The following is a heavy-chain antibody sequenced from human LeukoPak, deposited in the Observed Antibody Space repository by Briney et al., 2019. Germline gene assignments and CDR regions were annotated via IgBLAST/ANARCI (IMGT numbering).Heavy chain of an antibody. CDR3: GRDKCTPNPLGGVCYPGPWFDP. D-gene: IGHD2-8*02. V-gene: IGHV1-69*05. J-gene: IGHJ5*02. Sequence: GASVKVSCKASGGTFSSYAISWVRQAPGQGLEWMGGIIPIFGTANYAQKFQGRVTNTTDESTSTAYMELSSLRSEDTAVYYCGRDKCTPNPLGGVCYPGPWFDPWGQGTLVTVSS. CDR1: GGTFSSYA. CDR2: IIPIFGTA.